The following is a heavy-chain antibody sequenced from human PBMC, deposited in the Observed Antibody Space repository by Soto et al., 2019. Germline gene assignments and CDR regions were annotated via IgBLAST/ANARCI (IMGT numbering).Heavy chain of an antibody. D-gene: IGHD2-21*02. J-gene: IGHJ6*02. CDR3: GADVGGGDCRPADYDYYYYGMDV. V-gene: IGHV1-18*01. Sequence: QVQLVQSGAEVKKPGASVKVSCKASGYTFTSYGISWVRQAPGQGLEWMGWISAYNGNTNYAQKLQGRVTMTTDTSTKTADKELRSRIADDDAVYYCGADVGGGDCRPADYDYYYYGMDVWGQGTTVTVSS. CDR2: ISAYNGNT. CDR1: GYTFTSYG.